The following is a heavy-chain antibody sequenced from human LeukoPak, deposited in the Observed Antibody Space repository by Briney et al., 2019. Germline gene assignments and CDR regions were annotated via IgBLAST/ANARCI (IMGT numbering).Heavy chain of an antibody. V-gene: IGHV4-59*01. J-gene: IGHJ4*02. CDR3: ARLTDKSSDYYFFFDY. D-gene: IGHD3-22*01. CDR2: IYYSGST. Sequence: SETLSLTCTVSGASISSYYWSWIRQPPGKGLEWIGYIYYSGSTNYNPSLKSRVTMSVDTSKNQLSLNLNSVTAADTAVYYCARLTDKSSDYYFFFDYWGQGTPVTVSS. CDR1: GASISSYY.